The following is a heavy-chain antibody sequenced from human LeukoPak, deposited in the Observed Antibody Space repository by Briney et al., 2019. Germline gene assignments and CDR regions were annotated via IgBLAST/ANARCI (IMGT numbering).Heavy chain of an antibody. CDR2: IIPIFGTA. CDR1: GGTFSSYA. Sequence: SVKVSCKASGGTFSSYAISWVRQAPGQGLEWMGGIIPIFGTANSAQKFQGRVTITADKSTSTAYMELSSLRSEDTAVYYCAREGLVEYSSGWYDYWGQGTLVTVSS. J-gene: IGHJ4*02. V-gene: IGHV1-69*06. D-gene: IGHD6-19*01. CDR3: AREGLVEYSSGWYDY.